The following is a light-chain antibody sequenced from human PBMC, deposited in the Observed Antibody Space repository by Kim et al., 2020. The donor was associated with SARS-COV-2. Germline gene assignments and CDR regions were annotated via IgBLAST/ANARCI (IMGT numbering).Light chain of an antibody. CDR2: NTN. J-gene: IGLJ1*01. CDR1: SDYY. CDR3: QLNYGGTFV. V-gene: IGLV7-43*01. Sequence: SDYYPNWFQQKPGQAPRALIYNTNNKHSWTPARFSGSLLGGKAALTLSGVQPEDEAEYYCQLNYGGTFVFGTGTKVTVL.